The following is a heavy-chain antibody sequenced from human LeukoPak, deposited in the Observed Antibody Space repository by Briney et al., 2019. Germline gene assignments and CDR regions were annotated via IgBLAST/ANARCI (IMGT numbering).Heavy chain of an antibody. CDR3: AKDMGYSSSWSDFDY. V-gene: IGHV3-30*02. Sequence: PGGSLRLSCAASGFRFSSYGMHWVRQAPGKGLEWVAYIRYDGINEYYADSVKGRFTISRDLSKNTLFLQINSLRPEDTAVYYCAKDMGYSSSWSDFDYWGQGTLVTVSS. CDR2: IRYDGINE. J-gene: IGHJ4*02. CDR1: GFRFSSYG. D-gene: IGHD6-13*01.